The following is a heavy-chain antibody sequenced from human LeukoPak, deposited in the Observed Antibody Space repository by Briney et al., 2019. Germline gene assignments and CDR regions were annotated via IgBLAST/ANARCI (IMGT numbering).Heavy chain of an antibody. Sequence: NPSQTLSLTCTVSGGSISSGSYYWSWIRQPAGTGLEWIGRIYTSGSTSYNPSLKSRVTISVDTSKNQFSLKLSSVTAADTAVYYCARGVDTAPTPNWFDPWGQGTLVTVSS. CDR1: GGSISSGSYY. D-gene: IGHD5-18*01. CDR3: ARGVDTAPTPNWFDP. J-gene: IGHJ5*02. V-gene: IGHV4-61*02. CDR2: IYTSGST.